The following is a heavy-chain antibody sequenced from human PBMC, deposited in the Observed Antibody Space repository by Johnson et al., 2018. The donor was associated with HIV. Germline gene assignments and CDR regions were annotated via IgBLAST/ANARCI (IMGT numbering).Heavy chain of an antibody. J-gene: IGHJ3*02. CDR1: GFTFSSYA. Sequence: QVQLVESGGGVVQPGRSLRLSCAASGFTFSSYAMHWVRQAPGKGLEWVAVISYAGSNKSYADSVKGRFTIARDNSKNTVYLQMNSLSGEDTAVYYCGREGWGSDAFDIWGQGTMVTVSS. CDR3: GREGWGSDAFDI. V-gene: IGHV3-30*04. D-gene: IGHD3-16*01. CDR2: ISYAGSNK.